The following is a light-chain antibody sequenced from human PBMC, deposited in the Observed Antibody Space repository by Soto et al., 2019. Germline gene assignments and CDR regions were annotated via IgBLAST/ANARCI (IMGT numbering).Light chain of an antibody. CDR3: SSYTSSSTWV. CDR2: EVS. Sequence: QSALTQPTSVSGSPGQSVTISCTGAISDVGTYNLVSWYQQPPGTAPNLMIFEVSDLPSGVPDRFSGSKSGNTAYLTISGLQAEDEADYYCSSYTSSSTWVFGTGTKLTVL. V-gene: IGLV2-18*02. CDR1: ISDVGTYNL. J-gene: IGLJ1*01.